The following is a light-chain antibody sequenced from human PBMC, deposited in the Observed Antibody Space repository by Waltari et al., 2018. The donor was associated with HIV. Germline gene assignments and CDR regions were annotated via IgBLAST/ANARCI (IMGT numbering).Light chain of an antibody. CDR3: ATWVDSLSCWV. V-gene: IGLV1-44*01. J-gene: IGLJ3*02. CDR1: SSNIGSNI. CDR2: SHN. Sequence: QSLLTQPPSASGTPGQRFTISCSGSSSNIGSNIVNWYQQFPGTAPKFLISSHNQRPSGVPDLFSDSKSVASASQAICRLQSYDEADYYCATWVDSLSCWVFGGGTKLTVL.